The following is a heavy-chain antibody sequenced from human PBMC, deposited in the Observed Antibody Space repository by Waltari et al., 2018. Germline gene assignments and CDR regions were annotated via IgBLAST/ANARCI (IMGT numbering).Heavy chain of an antibody. CDR3: VKDMGTSGYDAFDV. J-gene: IGHJ3*01. CDR2: LSWNGGNL. CDR1: GLTFADYA. Sequence: EVKLVELGGGLVQPGRSLRLSCAASGLTFADYAMHWVRQVPGRGLEGVSGLSWNGGNLLYAESVRGRFTISRDNAKKSLFLQMTNLRPEDTAFYFCVKDMGTSGYDAFDVWGQGTKVTVS. V-gene: IGHV3-9*01. D-gene: IGHD3-22*01.